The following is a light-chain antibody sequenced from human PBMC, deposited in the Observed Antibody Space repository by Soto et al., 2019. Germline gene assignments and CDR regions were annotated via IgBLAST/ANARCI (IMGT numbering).Light chain of an antibody. CDR3: QEYNYWHTIT. V-gene: IGKV1-5*01. Sequence: DIQMTQSPSTLSASVGDRVTITCGASQSISSWLAWYQQKPGKAPKLLIYDASTLHSGVPSRFRGSGSGTDFTLTISSLKTEDFAVYYCQEYNYWHTITFGQGTRLEIK. CDR2: DAS. CDR1: QSISSW. J-gene: IGKJ5*01.